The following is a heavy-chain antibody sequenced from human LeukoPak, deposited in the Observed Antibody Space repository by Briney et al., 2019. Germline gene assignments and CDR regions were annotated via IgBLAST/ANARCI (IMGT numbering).Heavy chain of an antibody. Sequence: SETLSLTCAVYGGSFSGYYWSWIHQPPGKGLEWIGEINHSGSTNYNPPLKSRVTISVDTSKNQFSLKLSSVTAADTAVYYCARVVVPAALPRIYYYYYMDVWGKGTTVTVSS. CDR3: ARVVVPAALPRIYYYYYMDV. V-gene: IGHV4-34*01. D-gene: IGHD2-2*02. CDR2: INHSGST. J-gene: IGHJ6*03. CDR1: GGSFSGYY.